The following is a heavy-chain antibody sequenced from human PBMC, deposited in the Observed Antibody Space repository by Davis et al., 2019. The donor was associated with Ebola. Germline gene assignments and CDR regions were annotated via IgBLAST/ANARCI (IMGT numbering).Heavy chain of an antibody. CDR1: GYTFTSYG. D-gene: IGHD6-19*01. Sequence: AASVKVSCKASGYTFTSYGISWVRQAPGQGLEWMGIINPSGGSTSYAQKFQGRVTMTRDTSTSTVYMELSSLRSEDTAVYYCARVSGGWYAADYWGQGTLVTVSS. V-gene: IGHV1-46*01. CDR2: INPSGGST. CDR3: ARVSGGWYAADY. J-gene: IGHJ4*02.